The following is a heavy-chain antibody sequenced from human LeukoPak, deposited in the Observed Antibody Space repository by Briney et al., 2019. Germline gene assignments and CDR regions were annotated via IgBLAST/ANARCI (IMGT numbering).Heavy chain of an antibody. CDR3: ARSNYYDRRSWGFDI. D-gene: IGHD3-22*01. V-gene: IGHV3-23*01. J-gene: IGHJ3*02. CDR1: GFTFSSDG. CDR2: ISGSGSNT. Sequence: GGSLRLSCAASGFTFSSDGISWVRQAPGKGLEWLSAISGSGSNTNYADSVKGRFTISRDNSKNTLFLQMNSLGPGGTAIYYCARSNYYDRRSWGFDIWGQGTMVTVSS.